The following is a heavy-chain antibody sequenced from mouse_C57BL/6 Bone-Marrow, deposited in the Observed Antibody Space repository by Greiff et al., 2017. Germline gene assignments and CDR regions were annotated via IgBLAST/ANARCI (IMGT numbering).Heavy chain of an antibody. Sequence: VQLQQSGAELARPGASVKLSCKASGYTFTGYGISWVKQRTGQGLEWIGEIYPRSGNTYYNEKFKGKATLTADKSSSTAYMELRSLTSEDSAVYFCARGPYYGHYPYYFDYWGQGTTLTVSS. V-gene: IGHV1-81*01. J-gene: IGHJ2*01. D-gene: IGHD2-10*01. CDR1: GYTFTGYG. CDR3: ARGPYYGHYPYYFDY. CDR2: IYPRSGNT.